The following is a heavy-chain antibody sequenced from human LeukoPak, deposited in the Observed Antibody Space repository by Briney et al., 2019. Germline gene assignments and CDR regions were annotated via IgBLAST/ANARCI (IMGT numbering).Heavy chain of an antibody. CDR3: ARDRGDSVAVPAAMLPYYGMDV. Sequence: AGGSLRLSCAASGFTFSSYAMHWVRQAPGKGLEWVAVISYDGSNKYYADSVKGRFTISRDNSKNTLYLQMNSLRAEDTAVYYCARDRGDSVAVPAAMLPYYGMDVWGQGTTVTVSS. CDR1: GFTFSSYA. V-gene: IGHV3-30-3*01. CDR2: ISYDGSNK. D-gene: IGHD2-2*01. J-gene: IGHJ6*02.